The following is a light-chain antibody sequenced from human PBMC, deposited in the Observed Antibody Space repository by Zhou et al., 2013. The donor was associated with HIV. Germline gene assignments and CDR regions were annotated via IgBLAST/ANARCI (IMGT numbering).Light chain of an antibody. CDR1: QDISNY. V-gene: IGKV1-33*01. Sequence: DIQMTQSPSSLSASVGDRVTITCQASQDISNYLNWYQQKPGKAPKLLIYDASNLETGVPSRFSGSGSGTDFTLTISCLQSEDFATYYCQQYYSYPSGVTFGGGTKVEIK. J-gene: IGKJ4*01. CDR2: DAS. CDR3: QQYYSYPSGVT.